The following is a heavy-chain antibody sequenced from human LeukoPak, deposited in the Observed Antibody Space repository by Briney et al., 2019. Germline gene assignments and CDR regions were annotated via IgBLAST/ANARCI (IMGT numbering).Heavy chain of an antibody. Sequence: GGSLRLSCAASGFTFSDHNMNWVRQAPGKGLEWVGRTRDKANGYTTEYAASVKGRFTISRDDSRNSLYLQMNILKTEDTAVYYCARERWRSGSYHDAFDIWGQGAMVTVSS. D-gene: IGHD1-26*01. CDR1: GFTFSDHN. J-gene: IGHJ3*02. CDR2: TRDKANGYTT. CDR3: ARERWRSGSYHDAFDI. V-gene: IGHV3-72*01.